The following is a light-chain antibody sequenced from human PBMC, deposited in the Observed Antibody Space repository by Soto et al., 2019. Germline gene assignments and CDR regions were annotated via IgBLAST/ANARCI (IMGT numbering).Light chain of an antibody. CDR2: EVN. J-gene: IGLJ2*01. Sequence: QSALTQPPSESGSPGQSVTISCTGTSSDISKYNYVSWYQQLPGKAPKLLIYEVNKRPSEVPERFSGSKSANTASLTVSGLRTEDEAEYYCSSYAGRNIVIFGGGTTLTVL. CDR1: SSDISKYNY. V-gene: IGLV2-8*01. CDR3: SSYAGRNIVI.